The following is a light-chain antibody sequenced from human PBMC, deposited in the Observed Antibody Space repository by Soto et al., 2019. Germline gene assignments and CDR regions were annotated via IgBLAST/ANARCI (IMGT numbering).Light chain of an antibody. V-gene: IGLV1-44*01. J-gene: IGLJ2*01. CDR2: SKN. CDR3: ASWDDSLESVV. CDR1: ISNIGGNP. Sequence: QSVVTQPPSASGTPGQRVTISCSGSISNIGGNPVNWYQQLPGTAPRLLIYSKNQRPSGVPDRFSASKSGTTASLAISGLKSEDEADYFCASWDDSLESVVFGGGTKLTVL.